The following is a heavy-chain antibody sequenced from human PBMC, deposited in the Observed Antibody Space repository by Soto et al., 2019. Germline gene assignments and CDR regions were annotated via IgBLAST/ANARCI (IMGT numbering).Heavy chain of an antibody. V-gene: IGHV3-9*01. D-gene: IGHD2-8*01. Sequence: EVQLVESGGGLVQPGRSLRLSCAASGFTFDEYGMHWVRQAPGKGLEWVSGISWNGGSKGHAAPVKGRFSISRDNAKNSLYRQMNSLSAEDTALYYCAKSNGGTANGMDVWGQGTTVTVS. CDR1: GFTFDEYG. CDR3: AKSNGGTANGMDV. J-gene: IGHJ6*02. CDR2: ISWNGGSK.